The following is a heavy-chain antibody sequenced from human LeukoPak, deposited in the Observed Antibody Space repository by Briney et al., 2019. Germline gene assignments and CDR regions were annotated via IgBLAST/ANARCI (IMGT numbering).Heavy chain of an antibody. D-gene: IGHD3-16*01. CDR1: GGAINRYF. Sequence: SETLSLTCSVSGGAINRYFLNWLRQSPGKGLEWIGFIDYSGSPNYNPSLKSRATISGDSSKNQLTLKLTSVTAADTAVYYCASLRVPGDFDYWGQGTLVTVSS. V-gene: IGHV4-59*12. J-gene: IGHJ4*02. CDR2: IDYSGSP. CDR3: ASLRVPGDFDY.